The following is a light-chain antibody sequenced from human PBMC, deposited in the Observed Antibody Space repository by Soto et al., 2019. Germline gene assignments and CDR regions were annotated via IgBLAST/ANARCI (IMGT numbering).Light chain of an antibody. CDR2: ATS. CDR1: RIIGHNY. CDR3: QQFGISPWT. Sequence: DNVLTQSPDTLSVSPGDRATLSCRASRIIGHNYLAWYQQKPGQAPRLLIYATSTRATGIPDRFSGSGSVTDFTLTISRLEPEDFAVYYCQQFGISPWTFGQGTKLEIK. V-gene: IGKV3-20*01. J-gene: IGKJ1*01.